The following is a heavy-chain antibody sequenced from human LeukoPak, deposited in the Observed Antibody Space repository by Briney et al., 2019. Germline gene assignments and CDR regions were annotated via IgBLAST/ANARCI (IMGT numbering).Heavy chain of an antibody. CDR2: INPSGGST. J-gene: IGHJ4*02. V-gene: IGHV1-46*01. D-gene: IGHD6-13*01. CDR3: ATEGIAAAGTIFY. Sequence: ASVKVSCKASGYTFTSNYMHWVRQAPGQGLEWMGVINPSGGSTSYAQKFQGRVTMTRDMSTSTDYMELSSLRSEDTAVYYCATEGIAAAGTIFYWGQGTLVTVSS. CDR1: GYTFTSNY.